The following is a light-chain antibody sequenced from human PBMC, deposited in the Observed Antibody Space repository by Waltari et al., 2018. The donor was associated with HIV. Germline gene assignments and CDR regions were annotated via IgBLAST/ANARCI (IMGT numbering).Light chain of an antibody. CDR3: YSTDNSGFPV. CDR2: EDT. J-gene: IGLJ3*02. Sequence: SYELTQPPPVSVSPGQTARITCTGDALPKKSAYWYQQKSGRAPVLVSYEDTKRAPGKPGRFSGSSSGTTATLTGSGGYVEDEADYHCYSTDNSGFPVFGGGTKQTVL. CDR1: ALPKKS. V-gene: IGLV3-10*01.